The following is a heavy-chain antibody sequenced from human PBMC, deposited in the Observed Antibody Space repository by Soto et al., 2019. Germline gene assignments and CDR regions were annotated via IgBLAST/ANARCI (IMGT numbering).Heavy chain of an antibody. CDR2: IIPIFGTA. CDR1: GGTFSSYA. J-gene: IGHJ4*02. V-gene: IGHV1-69*13. CDR3: ARGLTTVEICY. D-gene: IGHD4-17*01. Sequence: SVNVYCKASGGTFSSYAMSWVRQAPVQGLEWMGGIIPIFGTANYAQKFQGRVTITADESKRTAYMELSSLRSEDTAVYYCARGLTTVEICYWGQGTLVNVSS.